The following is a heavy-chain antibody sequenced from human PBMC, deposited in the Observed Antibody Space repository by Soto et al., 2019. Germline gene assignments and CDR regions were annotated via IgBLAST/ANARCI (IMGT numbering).Heavy chain of an antibody. CDR2: INRDSSII. Sequence: EEQLVESGGGLVQPGGSLRLSCAASGFSFNSHYMTWVRQPPGKGLEWVSSINRDSSIIYYADSVRGRFTISRDNAQNSLYLQMNSMSADAQAVYFCLNGDYYVGQGTLVTVSS. J-gene: IGHJ4*02. D-gene: IGHD2-21*02. V-gene: IGHV3-48*01. CDR1: GFSFNSHY. CDR3: LNGDYY.